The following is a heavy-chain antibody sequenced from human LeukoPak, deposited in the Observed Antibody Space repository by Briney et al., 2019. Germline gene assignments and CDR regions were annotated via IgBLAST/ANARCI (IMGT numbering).Heavy chain of an antibody. V-gene: IGHV3-48*02. CDR1: GFTFSSYS. J-gene: IGHJ6*02. D-gene: IGHD2/OR15-2a*01. CDR3: ARIIGGRHYYYGMDV. Sequence: GGSLRLSCAASGFTFSSYSMNWVRQAPGKGLEWVSYISSSSSTIYYADSVKGRSTISRDNAKNSLYLQMNSLRDEDTAVYYCARIIGGRHYYYGMDVWGQGTTVTVSS. CDR2: ISSSSSTI.